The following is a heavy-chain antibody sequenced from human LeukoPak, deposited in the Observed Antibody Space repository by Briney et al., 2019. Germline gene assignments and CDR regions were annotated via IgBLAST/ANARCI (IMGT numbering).Heavy chain of an antibody. V-gene: IGHV1-18*01. D-gene: IGHD2-21*02. CDR3: ARRYCGGDCSSPNGGFWFDP. CDR2: ISAYNGNT. Sequence: ASVKVSCKASGYTFTSYGISWVRQAPGQGLEWMGWISAYNGNTNYAQKLQGRVTMTTDTSTSTAYMELRSLRSDDTAVYYCARRYCGGDCSSPNGGFWFDPWGQGTLVTVSS. J-gene: IGHJ5*02. CDR1: GYTFTSYG.